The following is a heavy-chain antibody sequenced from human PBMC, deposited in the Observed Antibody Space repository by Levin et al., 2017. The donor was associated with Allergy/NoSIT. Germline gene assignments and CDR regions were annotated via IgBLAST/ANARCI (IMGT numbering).Heavy chain of an antibody. CDR3: ARPYYYDSGGYSY. CDR2: INSDGSST. V-gene: IGHV3-74*01. D-gene: IGHD3-22*01. CDR1: GFTFNNYW. J-gene: IGHJ4*02. Sequence: ASVKVSCAASGFTFNNYWMHWVRQAPGKGLVWVSRINSDGSSTTYADSVKGRFTISRDNAKNTLYLQMNSLRAEDTAVYYCARPYYYDSGGYSYWGQGTLVTVSS.